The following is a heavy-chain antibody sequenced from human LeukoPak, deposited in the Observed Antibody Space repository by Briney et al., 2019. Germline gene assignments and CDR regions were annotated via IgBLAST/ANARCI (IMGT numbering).Heavy chain of an antibody. Sequence: GGSLRLSCAASGFTFTTYWMNWVRQAPGKGLEWVANIKQDGSEKYYVDSVKGRFTISRDNAKNSLYLQMNSLRAEDTAVYYCARDVRRGMDVWGKGTTVTDSS. CDR2: IKQDGSEK. CDR3: ARDVRRGMDV. J-gene: IGHJ6*04. D-gene: IGHD3-10*02. CDR1: GFTFTTYW. V-gene: IGHV3-7*03.